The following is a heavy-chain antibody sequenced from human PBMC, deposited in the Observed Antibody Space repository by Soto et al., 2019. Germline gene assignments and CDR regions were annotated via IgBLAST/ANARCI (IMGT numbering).Heavy chain of an antibody. D-gene: IGHD3-22*01. V-gene: IGHV4-39*01. CDR1: GGSISSSSYY. CDR3: ARPGYYYDSSGYPFDY. CDR2: IYYSGST. Sequence: TLSLTCIVSGGSISSSSYYWGWIRQPPGKGLEWIGSIYYSGSTYYNPSLKSRVTISVDTSKNQFSLKLSSVTAADTAVYYCARPGYYYDSSGYPFDYWGQGTLVTVSS. J-gene: IGHJ4*02.